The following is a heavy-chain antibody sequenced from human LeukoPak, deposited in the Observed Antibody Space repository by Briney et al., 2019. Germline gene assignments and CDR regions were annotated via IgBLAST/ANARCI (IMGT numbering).Heavy chain of an antibody. J-gene: IGHJ4*02. CDR2: IYHSGST. D-gene: IGHD1-26*01. Sequence: SQTLSLTCAVSGGSISSGGYSWSWIRQPPGKGLEWIGSIYHSGSTYYNPSLKSRVTISVDTSKNQFSLKLSSVTAADTAVYYCARAIEVGAMTPFDYWGQGTLVTVSS. CDR1: GGSISSGGYS. V-gene: IGHV4-30-2*03. CDR3: ARAIEVGAMTPFDY.